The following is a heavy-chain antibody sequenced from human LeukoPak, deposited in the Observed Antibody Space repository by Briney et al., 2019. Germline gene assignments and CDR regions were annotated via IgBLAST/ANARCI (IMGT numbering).Heavy chain of an antibody. CDR2: ISKDGNSI. CDR1: GLTFSLNA. Sequence: AGSLRLPCAASGLTFSLNARHWVRQAPGKGLEWVADISKDGNSIQYAEPVRGGFTISRDNPKKILFLQLDSLRPEDTAMYYCARNEYGEYNFDCWGAGALVAVS. J-gene: IGHJ4*02. D-gene: IGHD4/OR15-4a*01. V-gene: IGHV3-30-3*01. CDR3: ARNEYGEYNFDC.